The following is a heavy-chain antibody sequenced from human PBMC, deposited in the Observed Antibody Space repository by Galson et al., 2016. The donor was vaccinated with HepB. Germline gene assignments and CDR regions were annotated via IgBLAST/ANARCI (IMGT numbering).Heavy chain of an antibody. D-gene: IGHD2-21*02. V-gene: IGHV3-23*01. CDR3: AKGRYCGGDCYSSDY. CDR2: ISGGGVST. J-gene: IGHJ4*02. CDR1: GFTFSSYA. Sequence: CAASGFTFSSYAMNWVRQAPGKGLQWVSGISGGGVSTHYADSVKGRFTISRDNSKNTLYLQMNSLRAEDTAVYYCAKGRYCGGDCYSSDYWGQGTLVTVSS.